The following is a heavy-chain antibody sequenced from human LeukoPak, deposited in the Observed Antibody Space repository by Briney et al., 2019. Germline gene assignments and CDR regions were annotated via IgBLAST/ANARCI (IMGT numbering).Heavy chain of an antibody. CDR1: GFTFSDYY. J-gene: IGHJ4*02. CDR3: ARDVSDYYDSSGLDY. D-gene: IGHD3-22*01. Sequence: PGGSLRLSCAASGFTFSDYYMSWIRQAPGKGLEWVSYIISSGSYTNYADSVKGRFTISRDNAKNSLYLQMNSLRAEDTAVYYCARDVSDYYDSSGLDYWGQGTLVTVSS. V-gene: IGHV3-11*05. CDR2: IISSGSYT.